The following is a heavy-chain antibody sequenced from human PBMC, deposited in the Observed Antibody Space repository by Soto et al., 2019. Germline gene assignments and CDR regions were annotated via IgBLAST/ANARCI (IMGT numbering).Heavy chain of an antibody. CDR2: IWYDGSNK. V-gene: IGHV3-33*01. Sequence: QVQLVESGGGVGQPGRSLRLSCAASGFTFSSYGMHWVRQAPGKGLEWVAVIWYDGSNKYYADSVKGRFTISRDNSKNTLYLQMNSLRAEDTAVYYCAREESGWYYYYYYMDVWGKGTTVTVSS. J-gene: IGHJ6*03. CDR1: GFTFSSYG. CDR3: AREESGWYYYYYYMDV. D-gene: IGHD6-19*01.